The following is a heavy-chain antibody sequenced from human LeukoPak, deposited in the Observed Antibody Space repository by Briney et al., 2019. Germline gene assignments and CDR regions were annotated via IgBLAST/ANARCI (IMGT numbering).Heavy chain of an antibody. J-gene: IGHJ4*02. Sequence: PSETLSLTCTVSGGSIRSSYYYWGWIRQPPGKGLEWIGSIYDSGSTYYNPSLKSRVTISVDTSKNQFSLKLNSVTAADTAVYYCVRGAIKEQFDWLLPFDYWGQGTLVTVSS. CDR2: IYDSGST. D-gene: IGHD3-9*01. V-gene: IGHV4-39*01. CDR1: GGSIRSSYYY. CDR3: VRGAIKEQFDWLLPFDY.